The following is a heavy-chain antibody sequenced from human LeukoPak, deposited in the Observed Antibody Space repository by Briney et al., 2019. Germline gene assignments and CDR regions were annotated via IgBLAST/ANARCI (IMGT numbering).Heavy chain of an antibody. CDR2: INTNTGNP. CDR3: ARDFGGYYDSSGYYNLSG. CDR1: GYTFTSYA. V-gene: IGHV7-4-1*02. D-gene: IGHD3-22*01. Sequence: ASVKVSCKASGYTFTSYAMNWVRQAPGQGLEWMGWINTNTGNPTYAQGFTGRFVFSLDTSVSTAYPQISSLKAEDTAVYYCARDFGGYYDSSGYYNLSGWGQGTLVTVSS. J-gene: IGHJ4*02.